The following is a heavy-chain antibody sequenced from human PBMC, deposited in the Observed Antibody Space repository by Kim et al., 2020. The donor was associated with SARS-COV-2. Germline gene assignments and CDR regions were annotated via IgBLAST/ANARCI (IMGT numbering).Heavy chain of an antibody. CDR3: ATSVWFREFYFDY. J-gene: IGHJ4*02. CDR2: ISGSGGST. Sequence: GGSLRLSCAASGFTFSSYAMSWVRQAPGKGLEWVSAISGSGGSTYYADSVKGRFTISRDNSKNTLYLQMNSLRAEDTAVYYCATSVWFREFYFDYWGQGTLVTVSS. D-gene: IGHD3-10*01. CDR1: GFTFSSYA. V-gene: IGHV3-23*01.